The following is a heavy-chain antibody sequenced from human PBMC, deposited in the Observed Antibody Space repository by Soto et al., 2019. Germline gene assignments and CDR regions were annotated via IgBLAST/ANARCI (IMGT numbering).Heavy chain of an antibody. CDR1: GGSISSGCYY. CDR3: ARVMGYCSGGSCYIGAGAVDY. D-gene: IGHD2-15*01. CDR2: IYYSGST. Sequence: QVQLQGSGPGLVKPSQTLSLTCTVSGGSISSGCYYWSWIRQHPGKGLEWIGYIYYSGSTYYNPSLKSRVTLSVDTSKNQFSLKLSSVTAADTAVYYCARVMGYCSGGSCYIGAGAVDYWGQGTLVTVSS. V-gene: IGHV4-31*03. J-gene: IGHJ4*02.